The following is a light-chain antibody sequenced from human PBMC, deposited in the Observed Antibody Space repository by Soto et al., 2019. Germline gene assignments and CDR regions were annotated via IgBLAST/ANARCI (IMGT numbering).Light chain of an antibody. J-gene: IGLJ1*01. CDR3: TSYTITSPYV. V-gene: IGLV2-14*01. Sequence: QSALTQPASMSWSPGQSITISCTGTSSDIGRYNFVSWYQHHPGKAPKLIIYEATKRPSGVSYRFSGSKSGNTASLTISGLQAEDEADYYCTSYTITSPYVFGTGTKVTVL. CDR1: SSDIGRYNF. CDR2: EAT.